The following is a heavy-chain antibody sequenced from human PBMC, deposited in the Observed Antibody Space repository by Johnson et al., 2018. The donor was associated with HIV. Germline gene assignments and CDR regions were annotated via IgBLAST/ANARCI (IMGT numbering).Heavy chain of an antibody. J-gene: IGHJ3*02. CDR3: ARNSGNGLVLRGDAFDM. CDR1: GFSSSRYA. Sequence: VQLVESGGGLVQPGGSLRLSCAASGFSSSRYAMHWIRQATGKGLEWVSGIGTTGDTYYPGSVQGRFTISRDNSKNTLHLQMNSLRPEDTAVYYCARNSGNGLVLRGDAFDMWGQGTMVTVSS. CDR2: IGTTGDT. V-gene: IGHV3-13*01. D-gene: IGHD2-8*01.